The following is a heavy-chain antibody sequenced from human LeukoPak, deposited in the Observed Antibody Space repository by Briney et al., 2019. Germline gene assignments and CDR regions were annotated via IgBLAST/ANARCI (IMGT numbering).Heavy chain of an antibody. CDR3: ARDHEGY. V-gene: IGHV3-30*04. J-gene: IGHJ4*02. CDR1: GFTLSSYA. CDR2: ISYDGSNK. Sequence: GGSLRLSCAASGFTLSSYAMHWVRQAPGKGLEWVAVISYDGSNKYYADSVKGRFTISRDNSKNTLYLQMNSLRAEDTAVYYCARDHEGYWGQGTLVTVSS.